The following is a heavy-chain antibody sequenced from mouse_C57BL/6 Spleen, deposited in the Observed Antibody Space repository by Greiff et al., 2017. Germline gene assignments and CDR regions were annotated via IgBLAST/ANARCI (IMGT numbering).Heavy chain of an antibody. CDR3: ASLDGYSPFDY. J-gene: IGHJ2*01. D-gene: IGHD2-3*01. V-gene: IGHV7-3*01. CDR1: GFTFTDYY. CDR2: IRNKANGYTT. Sequence: EVHLVESGGGLVQPGGSLSLSCAASGFTFTDYYMSWVRQPPGKALEWLDFIRNKANGYTTEYSASVKGRFTISRDNSQSILYRQRNALRAEDSATDCCASLDGYSPFDYWGQGTTLTVSS.